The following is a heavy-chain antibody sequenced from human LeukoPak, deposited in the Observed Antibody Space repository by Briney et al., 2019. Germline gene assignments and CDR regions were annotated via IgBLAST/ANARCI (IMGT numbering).Heavy chain of an antibody. D-gene: IGHD3-9*01. Sequence: ASVKVSCKTSGSTFTGAYMHWVQQAPGQGLEWMGWVNPNSGETKFAQKFQGRVTMTRDTSIRTVYMDLGGLRSDDTAVYYCARVLFNSGYNYWGQGSLVTVSS. CDR1: GSTFTGAY. J-gene: IGHJ4*02. V-gene: IGHV1-2*02. CDR3: ARVLFNSGYNY. CDR2: VNPNSGET.